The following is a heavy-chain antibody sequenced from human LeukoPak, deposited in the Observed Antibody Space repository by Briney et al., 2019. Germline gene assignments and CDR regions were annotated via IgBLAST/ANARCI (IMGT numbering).Heavy chain of an antibody. Sequence: GGSLRLSCAASGFTVSSNYMSWVRQAPGKGLEWVSVIYSGGSTYYADSVKGRFTISRDNSKNTLYLQMNSLRAEDTAVYYCARAYGPFKYYFDYWGQGTLVTVSS. CDR1: GFTVSSNY. J-gene: IGHJ4*02. CDR3: ARAYGPFKYYFDY. D-gene: IGHD3-10*01. V-gene: IGHV3-66*01. CDR2: IYSGGST.